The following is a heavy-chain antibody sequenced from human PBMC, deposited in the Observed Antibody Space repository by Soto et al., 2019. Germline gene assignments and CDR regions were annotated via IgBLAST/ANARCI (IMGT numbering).Heavy chain of an antibody. V-gene: IGHV3-23*01. CDR3: AKGFYDILTDGWFDP. D-gene: IGHD3-9*01. J-gene: IGHJ5*02. Sequence: GGSLRLSCAASGFTFSSYAMSWVRQAPGKGLEWVSAISGSGGSTYYADSVKGRFTVSRDNSKNTLYLQMNSLRAEDTAVYYCAKGFYDILTDGWFDPWGQGTLVTVSS. CDR2: ISGSGGST. CDR1: GFTFSSYA.